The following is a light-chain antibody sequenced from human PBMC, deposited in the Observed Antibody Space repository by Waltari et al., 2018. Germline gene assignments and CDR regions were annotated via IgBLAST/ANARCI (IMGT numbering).Light chain of an antibody. CDR1: KWGETY. J-gene: IGLJ2*01. CDR2: QDT. CDR3: QAWDSSAGEV. Sequence: SYELTQPPSVSVSPGQPASTPCSGDKWGETYAYWYQQKPGHSTVLVIYQDTKRPSGIPERFSGSNSGNTATLTISGTRAVDEADYFCQAWDSSAGEVFGGGTKLTVL. V-gene: IGLV3-1*01.